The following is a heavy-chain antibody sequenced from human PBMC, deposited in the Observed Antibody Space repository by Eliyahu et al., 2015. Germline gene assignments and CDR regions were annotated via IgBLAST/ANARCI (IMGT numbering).Heavy chain of an antibody. D-gene: IGHD3-16*01. CDR1: GFSLSTXGVG. CDR2: IYWDDDK. Sequence: QITLKESGPTLVKPTQTLTLTCTFSGFSLSTXGVGVGWIRQPPGKALEWLALIYWDDDKRYSPSLKSRLTITKDTSKNQVVLTMTNMDPVDTATYYCAHALGAPPPPRFDPWGQGTLVTVSS. V-gene: IGHV2-5*02. CDR3: AHALGAPPPPRFDP. J-gene: IGHJ5*02.